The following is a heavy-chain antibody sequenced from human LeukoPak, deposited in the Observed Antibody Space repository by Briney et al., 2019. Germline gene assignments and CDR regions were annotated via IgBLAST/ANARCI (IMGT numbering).Heavy chain of an antibody. D-gene: IGHD2-8*02. V-gene: IGHV1-8*01. CDR3: ARLSETPAFYPGGRYLYLAY. J-gene: IGHJ4*02. Sequence: GASVTASCKASGYTFSSYDINWVRQATGQGLEWMGWMNPSTGNTGYAQKFQGRVTMTRDTSTSTAYMELNSLKSEDTAVYYCARLSETPAFYPGGRYLYLAYWGQGAQVTVSS. CDR1: GYTFSSYD. CDR2: MNPSTGNT.